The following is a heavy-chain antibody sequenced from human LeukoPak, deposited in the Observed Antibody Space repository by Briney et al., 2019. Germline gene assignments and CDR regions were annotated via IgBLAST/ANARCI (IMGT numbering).Heavy chain of an antibody. D-gene: IGHD1-26*01. CDR3: TRESGAFSPFGF. CDR2: VHLNGAT. Sequence: PSETLSLTCAVAGGSITTTNWWSWVRQPPGKVLEWVGEVHLNGATNYNPSLDSRFSMSIDKSNNHLSLAVTSVTAADTAMYYCTRESGAFSPFGFWGQGTLVTVSS. V-gene: IGHV4-4*02. CDR1: GGSITTTNW. J-gene: IGHJ4*02.